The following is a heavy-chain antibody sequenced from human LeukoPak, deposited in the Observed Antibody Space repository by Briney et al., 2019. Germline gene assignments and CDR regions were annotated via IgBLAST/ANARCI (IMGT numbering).Heavy chain of an antibody. J-gene: IGHJ4*02. CDR1: GYTFTSYG. CDR3: ARDPRPTRIAVAGSIDY. Sequence: ASVKVSCKASGYTFTSYGISWVRQAPGQGLEWMGWISAYNGNTNYAQKLQGRVTMTTDTSTSTAYMELRSLRSDDTAVYYCARDPRPTRIAVAGSIDYWGQGTLVTVSS. V-gene: IGHV1-18*01. CDR2: ISAYNGNT. D-gene: IGHD6-19*01.